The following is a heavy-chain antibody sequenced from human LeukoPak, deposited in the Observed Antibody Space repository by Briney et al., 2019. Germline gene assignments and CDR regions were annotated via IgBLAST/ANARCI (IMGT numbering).Heavy chain of an antibody. CDR2: ISWNSGSI. CDR3: AKGLSIRYDSATDC. J-gene: IGHJ4*02. CDR1: GFTFDDYA. D-gene: IGHD3-9*01. Sequence: GGSLRLSCAASGFTFDDYAMHWVRQAPGKGLEWVSGISWNSGSIGYADSAKGRFTISRDNAKNSLYLQMNSLRTEDTAFYYCAKGLSIRYDSATDCWGQGTPVTVSS. V-gene: IGHV3-9*01.